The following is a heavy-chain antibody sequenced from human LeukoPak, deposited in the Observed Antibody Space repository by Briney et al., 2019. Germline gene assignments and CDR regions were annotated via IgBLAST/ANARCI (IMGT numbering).Heavy chain of an antibody. Sequence: ASVKVSCKASGYTFTGYYMHWVRQAPGQGLEWMGRINPNSGGTNYAQKFQGRVTMTRDTSISTAYMELSRLRSDDTAVYYCAREGDLGHQWLVRYFDYWGQETLVTVSS. CDR1: GYTFTGYY. J-gene: IGHJ4*02. CDR3: AREGDLGHQWLVRYFDY. CDR2: INPNSGGT. D-gene: IGHD6-19*01. V-gene: IGHV1-2*06.